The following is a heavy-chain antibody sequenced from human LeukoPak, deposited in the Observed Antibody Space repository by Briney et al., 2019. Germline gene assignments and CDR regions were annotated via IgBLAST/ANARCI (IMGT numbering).Heavy chain of an antibody. V-gene: IGHV4-39*07. CDR3: ARGSGRGSGWYPGVDY. CDR2: IYYSGST. Sequence: SETLSLTCTVSGGSISGSSYYWGWIRQPPGKGLEWIGSIYYSGSTYYNPSLKSRVTISVDTSKNQFSLKLSSVTAADTAVYYCARGSGRGSGWYPGVDYWGQGTLVTVSS. J-gene: IGHJ4*02. D-gene: IGHD6-19*01. CDR1: GGSISGSSYY.